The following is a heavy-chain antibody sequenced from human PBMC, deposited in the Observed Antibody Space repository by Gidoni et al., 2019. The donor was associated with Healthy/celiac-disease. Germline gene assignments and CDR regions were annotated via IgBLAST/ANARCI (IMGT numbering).Heavy chain of an antibody. J-gene: IGHJ3*02. CDR3: ARTHTAMDPDAFDI. Sequence: EVQLVESGGGLVKPGGSLRLSCAASGFTFSSYSMNWVRQAPGKGLEWVSSISSSSSYIYYADSVKGRFTISRDNAKNSLYLQMNSLRAEDTAVYYCARTHTAMDPDAFDIWGQGTMVTVSS. CDR2: ISSSSSYI. V-gene: IGHV3-21*01. D-gene: IGHD5-18*01. CDR1: GFTFSSYS.